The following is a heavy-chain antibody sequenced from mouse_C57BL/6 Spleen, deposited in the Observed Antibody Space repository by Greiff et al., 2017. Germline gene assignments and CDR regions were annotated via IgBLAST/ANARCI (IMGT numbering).Heavy chain of an antibody. CDR1: GFTFSDYG. Sequence: DVQLVESGGGLVKPGGSLKLSCAASGFTFSDYGMHWVRQAPEKGLEWVAYISSGSSTIYYADTVKGRFTISRDNAKNTLFLQMTSLRSKDTAMYYCARGGITTVVSNAMDYWGQGTSVTVSS. CDR3: ARGGITTVVSNAMDY. V-gene: IGHV5-17*01. CDR2: ISSGSSTI. J-gene: IGHJ4*01. D-gene: IGHD1-1*01.